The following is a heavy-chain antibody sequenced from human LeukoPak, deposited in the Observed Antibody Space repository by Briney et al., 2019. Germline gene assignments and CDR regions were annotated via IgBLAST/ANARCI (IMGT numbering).Heavy chain of an antibody. Sequence: GGSLRLSCAASGFTFSSYAMHWVRQAPGKGLEWVAVISYDGSNKYYADSVKGRFTISRDNSKNTLYLQMNSLRAEDTAVYYCARDCSMIVVVIDHCFDYWGQGTLVTVSS. D-gene: IGHD3-22*01. J-gene: IGHJ4*02. V-gene: IGHV3-30-3*01. CDR1: GFTFSSYA. CDR3: ARDCSMIVVVIDHCFDY. CDR2: ISYDGSNK.